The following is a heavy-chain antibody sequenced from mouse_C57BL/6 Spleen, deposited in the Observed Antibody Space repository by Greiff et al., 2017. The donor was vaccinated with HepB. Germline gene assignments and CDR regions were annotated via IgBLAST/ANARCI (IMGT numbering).Heavy chain of an antibody. CDR3: TRGRSTTVVAGGYFDV. Sequence: EVQGVESGEGLVKPGGSLKLSCAASGFTFSSYAMSWVRQTPEKRLEWVAYISSGGDYIYYADTVKGRFTISRDNARNTLYLQMSSLKSEDTAMYYCTRGRSTTVVAGGYFDVWGTGTTVTVSS. CDR1: GFTFSSYA. CDR2: ISSGGDYI. D-gene: IGHD1-1*01. V-gene: IGHV5-9-1*02. J-gene: IGHJ1*03.